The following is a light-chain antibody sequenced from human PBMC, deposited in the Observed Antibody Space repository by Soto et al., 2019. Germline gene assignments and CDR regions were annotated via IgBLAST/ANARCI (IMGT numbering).Light chain of an antibody. CDR1: QSLVYSDGNAY. J-gene: IGKJ1*01. V-gene: IGKV2-30*01. CDR3: MQGTHWPPT. Sequence: DVVMTQSPLSLPVTLGQPASISCRSSQSLVYSDGNAYLSWFQQRPGQSPRRLIYRTSNRDSGVPDRFSGMGSGADFTLIINRVEAEDVGVYYCMQGTHWPPTFGRGTKVEIK. CDR2: RTS.